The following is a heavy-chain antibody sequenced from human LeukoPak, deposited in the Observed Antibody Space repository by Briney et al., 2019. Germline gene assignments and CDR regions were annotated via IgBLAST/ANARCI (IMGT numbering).Heavy chain of an antibody. V-gene: IGHV4-34*01. CDR2: INHSGST. CDR3: ARSGGLWLLTYYFDY. D-gene: IGHD3-22*01. CDR1: GGSFSGYY. Sequence: PSETLSLTCAVYGGSFSGYYCSWIRQPPGKGLEWIGEINHSGSTNYNPSLKSRVTISVDTSTNQLSLKLSSVTAADTAVYFCARSGGLWLLTYYFDYWGQGTLVTVSS. J-gene: IGHJ4*02.